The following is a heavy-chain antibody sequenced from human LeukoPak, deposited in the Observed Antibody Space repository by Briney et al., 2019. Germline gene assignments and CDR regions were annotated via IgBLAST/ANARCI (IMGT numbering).Heavy chain of an antibody. Sequence: SETLSLTCAVYGGSFSGYYWSWVRQPPGKGLEWSGEINHSGTTNYNPSLQSRVTLSVATPKIQFSLKLTSVTAADPSVYYCASLWVALLRLTGFDPWGQGTLVTVSS. D-gene: IGHD2-15*01. CDR1: GGSFSGYY. CDR3: ASLWVALLRLTGFDP. J-gene: IGHJ5*02. CDR2: INHSGTT. V-gene: IGHV4-34*01.